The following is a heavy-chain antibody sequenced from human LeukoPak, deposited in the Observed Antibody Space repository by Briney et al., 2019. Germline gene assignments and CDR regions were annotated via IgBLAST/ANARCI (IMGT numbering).Heavy chain of an antibody. J-gene: IGHJ4*02. D-gene: IGHD3-22*01. CDR2: INHSGST. CDR1: GGSISSGSYY. CDR3: ARGQWFFDY. Sequence: SQTLSLTCTVSGGSISSGSYYWSWIRQPPGKGLEWIGEINHSGSTNYNPSLKSRVTISVDTSKNQFSLKLSSVTAADTAVYYCARGQWFFDYWGQGTLVTVSS. V-gene: IGHV4-39*07.